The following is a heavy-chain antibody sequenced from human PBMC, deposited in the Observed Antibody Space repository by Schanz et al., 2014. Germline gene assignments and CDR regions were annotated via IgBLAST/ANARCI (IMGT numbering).Heavy chain of an antibody. V-gene: IGHV3-30*02. Sequence: QVHLVESGGGVVQPGGSLRLSCAASGFIFRTYGMHWVRQAPGKGLEWVAFIHYDGTYKYYADSVKGRFTISRDNSENTLYLQMISLRAEDTAVYYCRLWFGELYYGMDVWGQGTTVTVSS. CDR2: IHYDGTYK. D-gene: IGHD3-10*01. CDR1: GFIFRTYG. CDR3: RLWFGELYYGMDV. J-gene: IGHJ6*02.